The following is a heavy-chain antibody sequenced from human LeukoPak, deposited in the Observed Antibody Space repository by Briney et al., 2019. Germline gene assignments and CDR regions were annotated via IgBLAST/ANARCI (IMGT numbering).Heavy chain of an antibody. V-gene: IGHV1-2*02. D-gene: IGHD6-13*01. CDR2: INPNSGGT. J-gene: IGHJ5*02. Sequence: ASVKVSCKASGYTFTDYYMHWVRQAPGQGREWMGGINPNSGGTNYAQRCQGRVTMTRETSISTAYMELSNLRSDDTAVYYCARGIAAAGGRWFDPWGQGTLVTVSS. CDR3: ARGIAAAGGRWFDP. CDR1: GYTFTDYY.